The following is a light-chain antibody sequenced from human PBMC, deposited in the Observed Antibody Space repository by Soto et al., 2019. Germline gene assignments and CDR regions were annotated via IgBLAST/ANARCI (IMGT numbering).Light chain of an antibody. CDR2: GAT. J-gene: IGKJ3*01. Sequence: ELVLTQSPCTLSLSPGERATLSCRASQSVSSSYLAWYQQKPGQAPRLLIYGATSKATGIPDRFSGSGSGTNFTLTISRLKPEVFAVYYCQQYGSSLFGPGTKVDIK. CDR3: QQYGSSL. V-gene: IGKV3-20*01. CDR1: QSVSSSY.